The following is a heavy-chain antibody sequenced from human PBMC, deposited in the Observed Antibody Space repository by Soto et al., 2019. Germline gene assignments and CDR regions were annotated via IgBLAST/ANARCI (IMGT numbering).Heavy chain of an antibody. CDR2: IYYSGTT. V-gene: IGHV4-39*01. CDR1: GGSISSSSYY. Sequence: SETLSLTCTVSGGSISSSSYYWGWIRQPPGKGLEWIGSIYYSGTTYYNPSLKSRVTISVDTSKNQFSLKLSSVTAADTAVYYCARHVPPTHYYDSSGYNDYWGQGTLVTVSS. CDR3: ARHVPPTHYYDSSGYNDY. D-gene: IGHD3-22*01. J-gene: IGHJ4*02.